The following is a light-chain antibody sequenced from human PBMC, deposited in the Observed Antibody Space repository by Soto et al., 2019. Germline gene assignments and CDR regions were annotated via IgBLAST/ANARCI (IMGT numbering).Light chain of an antibody. CDR3: QQYNNWPRT. V-gene: IGKV3-15*01. CDR1: QSVSSN. J-gene: IGKJ1*01. CDR2: GAS. Sequence: EMVMTQSPATLSVSPGERATLSCRASQSVSSNLAWYQQKPGQAPRLLIYGASTRATGIPARFSGSGSGTEFTLNISSLQSEDFAVYYCQQYNNWPRTFGQGTKVEIK.